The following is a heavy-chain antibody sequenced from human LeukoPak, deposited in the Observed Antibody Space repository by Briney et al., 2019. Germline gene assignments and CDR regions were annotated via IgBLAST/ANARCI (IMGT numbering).Heavy chain of an antibody. Sequence: GGTLRLSCAASGFTFSSYGMSWVRQAPGKGLEWVSAISTTGGTTYYADSVKGRFTISRDNSQNTLYLQMNSLRAEDTAVYYCAKGVYDILPRDYYYYMDVWGKGTTVTISS. J-gene: IGHJ6*03. D-gene: IGHD3-9*01. V-gene: IGHV3-23*01. CDR3: AKGVYDILPRDYYYYMDV. CDR2: ISTTGGTT. CDR1: GFTFSSYG.